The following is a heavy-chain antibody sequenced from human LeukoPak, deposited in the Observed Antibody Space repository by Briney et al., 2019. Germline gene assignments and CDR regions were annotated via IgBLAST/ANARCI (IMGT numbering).Heavy chain of an antibody. CDR2: IYPGDSDT. V-gene: IGHV5-51*01. CDR1: GYTFSSYW. D-gene: IGHD3-16*01. Sequence: GESLKISCKASGYTFSSYWIGWVRQMPGKGLEWMGIIYPGDSDTRYSPSFQGLVSISADKSISTAYVQWSSLKASDTAMYYCARPKFEGGSDYWGQGTLVTVSS. J-gene: IGHJ4*02. CDR3: ARPKFEGGSDY.